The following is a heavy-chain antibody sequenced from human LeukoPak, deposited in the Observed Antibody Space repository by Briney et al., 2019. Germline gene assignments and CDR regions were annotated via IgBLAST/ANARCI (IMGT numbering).Heavy chain of an antibody. Sequence: PGGSLRLSCAASGFTFSSYAMSWVRQAPGKGLEWVSAISGSGGSTYYADSVKGRFTISRDNAKNSLYLQMNSLRAEDTAVYYCARFSVTDFWSGYQYTFDYWGQGTLVTVSS. CDR3: ARFSVTDFWSGYQYTFDY. V-gene: IGHV3-23*01. CDR2: ISGSGGST. J-gene: IGHJ4*02. D-gene: IGHD3-3*01. CDR1: GFTFSSYA.